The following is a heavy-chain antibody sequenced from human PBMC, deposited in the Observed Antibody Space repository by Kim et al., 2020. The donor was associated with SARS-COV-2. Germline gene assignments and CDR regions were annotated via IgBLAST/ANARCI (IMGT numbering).Heavy chain of an antibody. CDR3: ACHSSGYHHDAFDI. V-gene: IGHV3-11*03. D-gene: IGHD3-22*01. J-gene: IGHJ3*02. Sequence: GGSLRLSCAASGFTFSDYYMSWIRQAPGKGLEWVSYISSSSSYTNYADSVKGRFTISRDNAKNSLYLQMNSLRAEDTAVYYCACHSSGYHHDAFDIWGQGTMVTVSS. CDR2: ISSSSSYT. CDR1: GFTFSDYY.